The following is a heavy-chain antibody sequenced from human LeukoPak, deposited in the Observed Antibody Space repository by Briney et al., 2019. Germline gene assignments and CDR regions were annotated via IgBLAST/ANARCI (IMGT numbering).Heavy chain of an antibody. V-gene: IGHV3-9*01. J-gene: IGHJ6*02. CDR2: ISWNSGSI. Sequence: PGGSLRLSCAASGFTFDDYAMHWVRQAPGKGLEWVSGISWNSGSIGYADSVKGRFTISRGNAKNSLYLQMNSLRAEDTALYYCAKDLGKGYYYYYGMDVWGQGTTVTVSS. CDR3: AKDLGKGYYYYYGMDV. CDR1: GFTFDDYA.